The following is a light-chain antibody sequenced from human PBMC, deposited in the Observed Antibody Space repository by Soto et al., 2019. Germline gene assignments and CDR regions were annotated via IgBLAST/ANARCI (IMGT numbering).Light chain of an antibody. Sequence: EIVMTQSPATLSATPGERVTLSCRASQSISSNLAWYQQKPGQTRRLLIYAASTRATGFPARFSGSGSGTEFTLTISSLQSEDFAVYYCQQYNNWPPWTFGQGTKVEIK. V-gene: IGKV3-15*01. CDR1: QSISSN. CDR2: AAS. J-gene: IGKJ1*01. CDR3: QQYNNWPPWT.